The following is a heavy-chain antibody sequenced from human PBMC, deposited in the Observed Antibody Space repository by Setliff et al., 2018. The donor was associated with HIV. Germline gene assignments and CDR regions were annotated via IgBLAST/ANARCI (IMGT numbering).Heavy chain of an antibody. CDR2: IYQSGAT. Sequence: SETLSLTCAVSGFSISSGFFWGWVRQPPGKGLEWIGSIYQSGATYYNPALKSRVTISVDTSKNQFSLRLTSVTAADTAVYFCARVETTVTSRLDYWGQGTLVTVSS. D-gene: IGHD4-17*01. J-gene: IGHJ4*02. CDR1: GFSISSGFF. CDR3: ARVETTVTSRLDY. V-gene: IGHV4-38-2*01.